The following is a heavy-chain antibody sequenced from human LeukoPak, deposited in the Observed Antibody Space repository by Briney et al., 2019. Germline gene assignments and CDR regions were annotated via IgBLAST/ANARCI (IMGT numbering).Heavy chain of an antibody. CDR1: GGSFSGYY. V-gene: IGHV4-34*01. CDR3: ARGAYYGSGSYVWFDP. CDR2: INHSGST. J-gene: IGHJ5*02. Sequence: SETLSLTCAVYGGSFSGYYWSWIRQPPGKGLGWIGEINHSGSTNYNPSLKTRVTISVDTSKNQFSLKLSSVTAADTAVYYCARGAYYGSGSYVWFDPWGQGTLVAVCS. D-gene: IGHD3-10*01.